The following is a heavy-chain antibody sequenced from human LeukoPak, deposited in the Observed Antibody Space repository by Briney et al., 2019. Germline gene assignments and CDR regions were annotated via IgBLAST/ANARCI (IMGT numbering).Heavy chain of an antibody. D-gene: IGHD3-10*01. V-gene: IGHV4-59*01. Sequence: SETLSLSCTVSGASISGYYWSWIRQPPGKGLEWIGYTYYGGRTNCNPSLKSRVTISVDTSKNQFSLKLSSVTAADTAMYYCHGSGNYLGHWGQGTLVTVSS. CDR1: GASISGYY. CDR3: HGSGNYLGH. J-gene: IGHJ4*02. CDR2: TYYGGRT.